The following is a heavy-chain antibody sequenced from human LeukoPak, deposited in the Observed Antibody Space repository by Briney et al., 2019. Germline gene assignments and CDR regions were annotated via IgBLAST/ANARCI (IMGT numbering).Heavy chain of an antibody. Sequence: ASVKVSCKAPGYTXTGYYMHGVRQAPGQGLEWMGWINPDSGGTNNAQKFQGRVTMTRDTSISTAYMELSRLRSDDTAVYYCARTFYDTLDSDAFDFWGQGTMVIVSS. D-gene: IGHD2/OR15-2a*01. CDR1: GYTXTGYY. J-gene: IGHJ3*01. CDR2: INPDSGGT. CDR3: ARTFYDTLDSDAFDF. V-gene: IGHV1-2*02.